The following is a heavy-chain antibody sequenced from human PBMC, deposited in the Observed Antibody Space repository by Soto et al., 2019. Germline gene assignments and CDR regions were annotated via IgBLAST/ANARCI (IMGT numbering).Heavy chain of an antibody. V-gene: IGHV6-1*01. CDR2: TYYKSKWYN. CDR1: GDSVSSNSAT. D-gene: IGHD3-10*01. J-gene: IGHJ6*02. Sequence: SQTLSLTCAISGDSVSSNSATWSWLRQSPSRGLEWLGRTYYKSKWYNEYAVSVKSRITISPDSSRNQFSLHLNSVTPEDTAVYYCARDAVTMVRGIIMDYYGMDVWGQGTTVTVSS. CDR3: ARDAVTMVRGIIMDYYGMDV.